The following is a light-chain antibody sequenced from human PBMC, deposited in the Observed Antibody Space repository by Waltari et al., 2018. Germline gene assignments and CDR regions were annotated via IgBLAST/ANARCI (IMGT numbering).Light chain of an antibody. CDR3: GTWDSSLSGAV. V-gene: IGLV1-51*02. J-gene: IGLJ7*01. CDR2: EDN. Sequence: QSVLTQPPSVSAAPGQRVTISCPGGSSNIGNNYVSWYRQFPGTAPKLLIYEDNGRPSGVPGRFSGSKSGTSATLDITGLQAGDEADYYCGTWDSSLSGAVFGGGTHLTVL. CDR1: SSNIGNNY.